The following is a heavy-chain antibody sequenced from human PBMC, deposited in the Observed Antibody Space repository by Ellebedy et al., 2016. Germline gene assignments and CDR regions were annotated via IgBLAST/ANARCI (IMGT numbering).Heavy chain of an antibody. CDR2: INHSGST. J-gene: IGHJ4*02. D-gene: IGHD4-17*01. V-gene: IGHV4-34*01. CDR1: GGSFSGYY. Sequence: SETLSLXXAVYGGSFSGYYWSWIRQPPGKGLEWIGEINHSGSTNYNPSLKSRVTISVDTSKNQFSLKLSSVTAADTAVYYCARVRLRGVNYFDYWGQGTLVTVSS. CDR3: ARVRLRGVNYFDY.